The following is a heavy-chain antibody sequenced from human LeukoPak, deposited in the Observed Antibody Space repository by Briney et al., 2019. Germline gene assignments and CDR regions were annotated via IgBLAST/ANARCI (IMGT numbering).Heavy chain of an antibody. Sequence: SVTVSRKASGCTFSSHAISWVRQAPGQGLAWVGGIIPIFGTTNYAQKFQGRVTITTDESTSTGYMELRSLRSDDTAVYYCARGDSGYDYGFDNWGQGTLVTVSS. CDR1: GCTFSSHA. CDR3: ARGDSGYDYGFDN. CDR2: IIPIFGTT. D-gene: IGHD5-12*01. V-gene: IGHV1-69*05. J-gene: IGHJ4*02.